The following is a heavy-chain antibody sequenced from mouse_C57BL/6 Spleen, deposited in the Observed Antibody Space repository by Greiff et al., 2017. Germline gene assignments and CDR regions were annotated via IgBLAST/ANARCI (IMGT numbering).Heavy chain of an antibody. Sequence: EVKLQESGPGLVKPSQSLSLTCSVTGYSITSGYYWNWIRQFPGNKLEWMGYISYDGSNNYNPSLKNRISITRDTSKNQFFLKLNSVTTEDTATYYCASSIYYDYDGFAYWGQGTLVTVSA. V-gene: IGHV3-6*01. CDR1: GYSITSGYY. CDR2: ISYDGSN. J-gene: IGHJ3*01. CDR3: ASSIYYDYDGFAY. D-gene: IGHD2-4*01.